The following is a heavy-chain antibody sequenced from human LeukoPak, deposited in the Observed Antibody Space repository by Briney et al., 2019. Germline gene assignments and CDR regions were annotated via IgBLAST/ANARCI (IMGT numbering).Heavy chain of an antibody. Sequence: ASVKVSCTASGYTFTSYAMNWVRQAPGQGLEWMGWINPNSGGTNYAQKFQGRVTMTRDTSISTAYMELSRLRSDDTAVYYCARSPTTGRFDPWGQGTLVTVSS. J-gene: IGHJ5*02. CDR1: GYTFTSYA. D-gene: IGHD1-26*01. V-gene: IGHV1-2*02. CDR2: INPNSGGT. CDR3: ARSPTTGRFDP.